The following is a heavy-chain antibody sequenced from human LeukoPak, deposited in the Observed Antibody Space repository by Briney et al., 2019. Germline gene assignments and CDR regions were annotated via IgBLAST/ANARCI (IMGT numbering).Heavy chain of an antibody. V-gene: IGHV1-18*01. CDR3: AQDYKNYATLDY. J-gene: IGHJ4*02. CDR1: GYTFTTYG. Sequence: ASVKVSCKASGYTFTTYGISWVRQAPGQGLEWMGWISAHGVTNSAQKLQGRVTLTTDTSTSTAYMDLRSLISDDTAIYYCAQDYKNYATLDYWGQGTLVTVSS. D-gene: IGHD4-11*01. CDR2: ISAHGVT.